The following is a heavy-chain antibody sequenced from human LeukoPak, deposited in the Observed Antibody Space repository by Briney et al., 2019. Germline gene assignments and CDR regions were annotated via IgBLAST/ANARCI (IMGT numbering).Heavy chain of an antibody. CDR1: GFTFSSYW. Sequence: GGSLRLSCAASGFTFSSYWMSWVRQAPGKGLEWVANIKEDGSDKYYVDSVKGRFTISRDNAKNSLYLQMNSLRAEDTAVYYCSGAGNPGSVDYWGQGTLLTVPS. CDR3: SGAGNPGSVDY. D-gene: IGHD1-14*01. CDR2: IKEDGSDK. J-gene: IGHJ4*02. V-gene: IGHV3-7*01.